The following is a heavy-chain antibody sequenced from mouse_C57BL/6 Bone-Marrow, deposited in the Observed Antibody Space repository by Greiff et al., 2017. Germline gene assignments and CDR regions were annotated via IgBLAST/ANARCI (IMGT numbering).Heavy chain of an antibody. CDR2: IDPSDSYT. Sequence: QVQLQQPGAELVKPGASVKLSCKASGYTFTSYWMQWVKQRPGQGLEWIGEIDPSDSYTNYNQKLKGKATLTVDTSSSTAYMQLSSLTSEDSAVYYCARGVYYDYDVGAMDYWGQGTSVTVSS. V-gene: IGHV1-50*01. CDR3: ARGVYYDYDVGAMDY. J-gene: IGHJ4*01. D-gene: IGHD2-4*01. CDR1: GYTFTSYW.